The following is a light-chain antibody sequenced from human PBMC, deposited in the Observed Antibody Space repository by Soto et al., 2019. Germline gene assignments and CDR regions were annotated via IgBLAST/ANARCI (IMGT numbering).Light chain of an antibody. CDR2: DVS. CDR1: SSDVGGYNY. J-gene: IGLJ1*01. V-gene: IGLV2-14*03. CDR3: SPYTSGSTYV. Sequence: QSALTQPASVSGSPGQSITISCTGTSSDVGGYNYVSWYQQHPGKAPELMIYDVSSRPSGVSSRFSGSKSGNTASLTISGLLAEDEADYYCSPYTSGSTYVFGTGTKVTVL.